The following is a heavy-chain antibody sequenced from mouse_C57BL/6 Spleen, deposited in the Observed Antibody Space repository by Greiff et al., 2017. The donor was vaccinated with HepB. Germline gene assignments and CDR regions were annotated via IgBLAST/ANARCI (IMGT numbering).Heavy chain of an antibody. J-gene: IGHJ1*03. Sequence: VESGGDLVKPGGSLKLSCAASGFTFSSYGMSWVRQTPDKRLEWVATISSGGSYTYYPDSVKGRFTISRDNAKNTLYLQMSSLKSEDTAMYYCARHEDSNYNVRYFDVWAQGPRSPSPQ. V-gene: IGHV5-6*01. D-gene: IGHD2-5*01. CDR3: ARHEDSNYNVRYFDV. CDR1: GFTFSSYG. CDR2: ISSGGSYT.